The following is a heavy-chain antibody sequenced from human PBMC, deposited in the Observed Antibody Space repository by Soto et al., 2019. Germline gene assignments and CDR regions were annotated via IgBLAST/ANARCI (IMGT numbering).Heavy chain of an antibody. CDR2: ISYDGSNK. CDR3: AKSSGSYYVDYYYGMDV. CDR1: GFTFSSYG. D-gene: IGHD1-26*01. Sequence: GGSLRLSCAASGFTFSSYGMHWVRQAPGKGLEWVAVISYDGSNKYYADSVKGRFTISRDNSKNTLYLQMNSLRAEDTAVYYCAKSSGSYYVDYYYGMDVWGQGTTVTVSS. V-gene: IGHV3-30*18. J-gene: IGHJ6*02.